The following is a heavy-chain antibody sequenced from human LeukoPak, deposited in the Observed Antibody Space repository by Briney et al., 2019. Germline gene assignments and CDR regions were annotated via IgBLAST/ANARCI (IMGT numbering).Heavy chain of an antibody. CDR3: ASPLFDYDSSGYYSPYYYYGMDV. Sequence: ASVKVSCKASGYTFTSYAMHWVRQAPGQRLEWMGWINAGNGNTKYSQKFQGRVTITRDTSTSTAYMELRSLRSDDTAVYYCASPLFDYDSSGYYSPYYYYGMDVWGQGTTVTVSS. CDR2: INAGNGNT. V-gene: IGHV1-3*01. CDR1: GYTFTSYA. J-gene: IGHJ6*02. D-gene: IGHD3-22*01.